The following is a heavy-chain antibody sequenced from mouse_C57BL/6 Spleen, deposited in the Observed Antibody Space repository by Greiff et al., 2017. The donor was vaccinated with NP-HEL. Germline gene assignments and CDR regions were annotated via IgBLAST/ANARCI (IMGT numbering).Heavy chain of an antibody. D-gene: IGHD1-1*01. V-gene: IGHV7-3*01. CDR3: ARYIYYGSSLDY. CDR1: GFTFTDYY. CDR2: IRNKANGYTT. J-gene: IGHJ2*01. Sequence: EVKLVESGGGLVQPGGSLSLSCAASGFTFTDYYMSWVRQPPGKALEWLGFIRNKANGYTTEYSASVKGRFTISRDNSQSILYLQMNALRAEDSATYYCARYIYYGSSLDYWGQGTTLTVSS.